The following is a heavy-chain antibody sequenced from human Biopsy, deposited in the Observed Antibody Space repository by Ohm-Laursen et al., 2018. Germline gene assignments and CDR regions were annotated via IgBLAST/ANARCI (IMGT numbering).Heavy chain of an antibody. CDR2: ISDDGRNK. Sequence: SLRLSCTASGFSFSSYGMHWVRQAPGKGLEWVAAISDDGRNKYYVDSVKGRFTISRDNSKNTLYLQMNNLRAEDTAVYYCAKIAFDSSGANTMRDYWGQGTLVTVFS. J-gene: IGHJ4*02. CDR3: AKIAFDSSGANTMRDY. V-gene: IGHV3-30*18. D-gene: IGHD3-22*01. CDR1: GFSFSSYG.